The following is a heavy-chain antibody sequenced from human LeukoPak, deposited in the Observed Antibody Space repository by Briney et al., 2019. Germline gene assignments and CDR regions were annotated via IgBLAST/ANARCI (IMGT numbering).Heavy chain of an antibody. D-gene: IGHD5-18*01. V-gene: IGHV3-11*01. CDR1: GFTVSSNY. CDR3: AKDSAYSGGPFAGGFDH. J-gene: IGHJ4*02. Sequence: PGGSLRLSCAASGFTVSSNYMSWIRQAPGKGLEWVSYISSSGSTIYYADSVKGRFTISRDNAKNSLYLQMNSLRAEDTAVYYCAKDSAYSGGPFAGGFDHWGQGTLVTVSA. CDR2: ISSSGSTI.